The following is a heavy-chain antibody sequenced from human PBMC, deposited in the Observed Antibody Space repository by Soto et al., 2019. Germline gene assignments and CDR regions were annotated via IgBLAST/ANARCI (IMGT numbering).Heavy chain of an antibody. Sequence: SETLSLTCAVYGGSFSDSYWSWIHQPPGKGLEWIGEITHSGSTNYNPSLKSRVTISVDTSKNHFSLRLSSVTAADTAVYYCARVRGYNYYYYYYMDVWGKGTTVTVSS. V-gene: IGHV4-34*01. CDR2: ITHSGST. J-gene: IGHJ6*03. D-gene: IGHD5-18*01. CDR1: GGSFSDSY. CDR3: ARVRGYNYYYYYYMDV.